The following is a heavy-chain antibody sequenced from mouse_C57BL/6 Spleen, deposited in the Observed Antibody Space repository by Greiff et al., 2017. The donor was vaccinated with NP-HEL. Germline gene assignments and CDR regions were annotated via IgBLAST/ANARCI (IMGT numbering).Heavy chain of an antibody. CDR1: GYTFTSYW. V-gene: IGHV1-72*01. D-gene: IGHD1-1*01. J-gene: IGHJ2*01. Sequence: VKLQQPGAELVKPGASVKLSCKASGYTFTSYWMHWVKQRPGRGLEWIGRIDPNSGGPKYNEKFKGKATLTVDKPSSTAYMQLSSLTSEDSAVDYCARPYYYGSSLGYFDYWGQGTTLTVSS. CDR3: ARPYYYGSSLGYFDY. CDR2: IDPNSGGP.